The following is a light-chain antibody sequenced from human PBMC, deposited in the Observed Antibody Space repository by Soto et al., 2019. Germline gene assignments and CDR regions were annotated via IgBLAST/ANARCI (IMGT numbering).Light chain of an antibody. CDR3: QTWGTGIQV. CDR2: LNSDGSH. V-gene: IGLV4-69*01. CDR1: SGHSSYA. Sequence: QLVLTQSPSASASLGASVKLTCTLSSGHSSYAIAWHQQQPEKGPRYLMKLNSDGSHSKGDGIPDRFSGSSSGAVRYLTISRLQSEDGADYYCQTWGTGIQVFGGGTKLTVL. J-gene: IGLJ3*02.